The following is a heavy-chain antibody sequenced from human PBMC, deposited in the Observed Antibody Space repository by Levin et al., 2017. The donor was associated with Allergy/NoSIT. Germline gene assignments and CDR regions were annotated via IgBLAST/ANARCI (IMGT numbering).Heavy chain of an antibody. CDR3: TTDFGGDTPESFDY. V-gene: IGHV3-15*01. J-gene: IGHJ4*02. Sequence: GESLKISCAASGFTFTRAWMTWVRQGPGKGLEWVGRVKRKTEGATTEYAAPVKGRFTISRDDAKKMVYLQMNSLKTEDTAVYYCTTDFGGDTPESFDYWGQGTLVTVSS. CDR2: VKRKTEGATT. CDR1: GFTFTRAW. D-gene: IGHD3-10*01.